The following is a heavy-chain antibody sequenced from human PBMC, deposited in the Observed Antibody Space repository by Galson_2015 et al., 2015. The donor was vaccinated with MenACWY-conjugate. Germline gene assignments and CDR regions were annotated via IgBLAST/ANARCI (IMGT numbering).Heavy chain of an antibody. Sequence: SVKVSCKASEYTFTSFAIHWVRQAPGQRLEWMGWINAGNGNTKYSQTFQGRLTVTSDTSAKTAYMELSSLRSEDTAVNYCARSPRHYDSAWHSLHPRGHCPLVSVSS. CDR2: INAGNGNT. V-gene: IGHV1-3*01. J-gene: IGHJ1*01. CDR1: EYTFTSFA. CDR3: ARSPRHYDSAWHSLHP. D-gene: IGHD3-10*01.